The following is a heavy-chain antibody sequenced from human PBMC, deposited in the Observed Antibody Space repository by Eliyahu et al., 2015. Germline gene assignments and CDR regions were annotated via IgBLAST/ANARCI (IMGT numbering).Heavy chain of an antibody. CDR1: GFXFDXYA. V-gene: IGHV3-9*01. D-gene: IGHD5-12*01. J-gene: IGHJ5*02. CDR2: ISWNRGSI. CDR3: AKGGGYDLNFQNWFDP. Sequence: EVQLVESGGGLVQPGRSXRLSXAASGFXFDXYAMHWVRQAPGKGLEWVSGISWNRGSIAYADSVKGRFTISRDNAKNSLYLQMNSLRAEDTALYYCAKGGGYDLNFQNWFDPWGQGTLVTVSS.